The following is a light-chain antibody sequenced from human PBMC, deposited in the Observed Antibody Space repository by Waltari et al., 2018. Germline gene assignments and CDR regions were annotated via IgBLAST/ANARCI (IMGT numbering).Light chain of an antibody. Sequence: QSALTQPASVSGSPGQSITISCTGTSSDVGSYDLVSWSQQHPGNAPKLMIYEVNKRPPGVSHRFSGSRSGNTASLTTSGLQAEDEADYHCCSYAGNCTVVFGGGTKLTVL. J-gene: IGLJ2*01. CDR3: CSYAGNCTVV. CDR2: EVN. V-gene: IGLV2-23*02. CDR1: SSDVGSYDL.